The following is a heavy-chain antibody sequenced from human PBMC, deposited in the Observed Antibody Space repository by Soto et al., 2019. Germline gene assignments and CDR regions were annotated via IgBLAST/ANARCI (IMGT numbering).Heavy chain of an antibody. D-gene: IGHD6-19*01. V-gene: IGHV4-38-2*02. J-gene: IGHJ4*01. CDR2: IYHGGTT. CDR1: GYSLSSGSY. CDR3: ARVHVMVVAGSTFDY. Sequence: LSLPCTVSGYSLSSGSYWAWIRQPPGKGPEWIASIYHGGTTFYNPSRKSRITISVDTSNNQFSLKLTSVTAADTAVYYCARVHVMVVAGSTFDYWGHGTLVTVSS.